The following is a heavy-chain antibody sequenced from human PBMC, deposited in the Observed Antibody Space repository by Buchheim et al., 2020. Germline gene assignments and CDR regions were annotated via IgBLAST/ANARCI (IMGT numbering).Heavy chain of an antibody. CDR1: GFTFSSYG. J-gene: IGHJ4*02. V-gene: IGHV3-30*18. Sequence: QVQLVESGGGVVQPGRSLRLSCAASGFTFSSYGMHWVRQAPGKGLEWVAVISYDGSNKYYADSVKGRFTISRDNSKNTLYLQMNSLRAEDTAVYYCAKVRDVNQVGFDYWGQGTL. D-gene: IGHD1-14*01. CDR2: ISYDGSNK. CDR3: AKVRDVNQVGFDY.